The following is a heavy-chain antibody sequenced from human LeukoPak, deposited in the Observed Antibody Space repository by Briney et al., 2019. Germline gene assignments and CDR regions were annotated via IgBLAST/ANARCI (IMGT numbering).Heavy chain of an antibody. CDR2: INTSGGST. D-gene: IGHD2-21*02. V-gene: IGHV1-46*01. CDR1: GYTXTSYY. Sequence: ASVTVSCTASGYTXTSYYMNGVRQAPGQGLEWMGEINTSGGSTRYDQKFQGRVTLTRDTSSSTVYMELSNLRSDDTAVYYCARVIVLVTAVLDAFDVWGQGTMVTVSS. J-gene: IGHJ3*01. CDR3: ARVIVLVTAVLDAFDV.